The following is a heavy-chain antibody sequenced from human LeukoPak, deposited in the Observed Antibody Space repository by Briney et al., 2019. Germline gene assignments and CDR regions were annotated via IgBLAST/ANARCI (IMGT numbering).Heavy chain of an antibody. V-gene: IGHV4-31*03. CDR1: GGSISSGGYY. CDR3: AREAYDILTGYDYFDY. CDR2: IYYSGST. D-gene: IGHD3-9*01. J-gene: IGHJ4*02. Sequence: SQTLSLPCTVSGGSISSGGYYWSWIRQHPGKGLEWIGYIYYSGSTYYNPSLKSRVTISVDTSKNQFSLKLSSVTAADTAVYYCAREAYDILTGYDYFDYWGQGTLVTVSS.